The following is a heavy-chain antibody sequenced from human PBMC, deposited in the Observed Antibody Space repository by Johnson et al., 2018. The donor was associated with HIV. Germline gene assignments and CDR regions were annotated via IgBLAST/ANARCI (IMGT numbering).Heavy chain of an antibody. J-gene: IGHJ3*02. Sequence: QVQLVESGGGVVQPGTSLRLSSAASGFTFSTYGMHWVRQAPGKGLEWVTFIQFDGSHKYSADFVTGRFTISRDTSKKSVFLQMNNLRPEDTAVYNCAKDRRIQLWLPFDVLDIWGQGTMVTVSS. CDR2: IQFDGSHK. CDR1: GFTFSTYG. V-gene: IGHV3-30*02. CDR3: AKDRRIQLWLPFDVLDI. D-gene: IGHD5-18*01.